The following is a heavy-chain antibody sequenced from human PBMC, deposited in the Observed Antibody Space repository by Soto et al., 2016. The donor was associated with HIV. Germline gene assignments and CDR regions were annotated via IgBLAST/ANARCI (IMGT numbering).Heavy chain of an antibody. V-gene: IGHV3-30*04. Sequence: VQLVESGGGVVQPGRSLRLSCAASGFTFSNYAMHWVRQAPGKGLEWVAVISYDGSNKYYADSVKGRFTISRDNSKSTLYLQMNSLRAEDTAAYYCARGSFYDILTAYPYYYYGMDVWGQGTTGHRLF. CDR3: ARGSFYDILTAYPYYYYGMDV. D-gene: IGHD3-9*01. CDR1: GFTFSNYA. J-gene: IGHJ6*02. CDR2: ISYDGSNK.